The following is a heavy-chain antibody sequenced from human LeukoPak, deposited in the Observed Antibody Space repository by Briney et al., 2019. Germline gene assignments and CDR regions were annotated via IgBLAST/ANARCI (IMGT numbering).Heavy chain of an antibody. CDR2: INPSGGST. CDR3: ARDPTVTTFRGCVDP. D-gene: IGHD4-17*01. J-gene: IGHJ5*02. Sequence: ASVKVSCKASGYTFSNYYVHWVRQAHGQGLEWMGVINPSGGSTNYAQKFQGRVTMTRDTSTSTVYMEMSSLRSEDTAVYYCARDPTVTTFRGCVDPWGQGTLVSVSS. CDR1: GYTFSNYY. V-gene: IGHV1-46*01.